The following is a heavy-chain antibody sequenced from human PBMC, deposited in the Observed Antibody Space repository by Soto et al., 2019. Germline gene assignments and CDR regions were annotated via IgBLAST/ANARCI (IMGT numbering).Heavy chain of an antibody. CDR3: ARDRSWYGGLPGLY. V-gene: IGHV3-7*03. CDR1: GFTFTNYW. Sequence: EVQLVESGGGSVQPGGSLRLSCAGSGFTFTNYWMSWVRQAPGKGLEWVASIKQDGTEKYYVDSVKGRFTMSRDNVKNSLYLQMNTLRAEDTAIYHCARDRSWYGGLPGLYWGQGMLVTVSS. D-gene: IGHD1-26*01. J-gene: IGHJ4*02. CDR2: IKQDGTEK.